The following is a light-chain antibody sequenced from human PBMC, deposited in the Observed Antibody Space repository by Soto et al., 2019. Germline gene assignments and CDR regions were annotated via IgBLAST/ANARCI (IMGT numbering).Light chain of an antibody. CDR3: QQTFSPPYT. Sequence: DIQMTQSLSSLSASVGDTVTITCRASQSISNSLSWYQQKPGKAPKFLIYVASTLQRGVPSRFSGSGSGTEFTLTTSSLQPEDVATYYCQQTFSPPYTFGQGTKLEIK. J-gene: IGKJ2*01. CDR2: VAS. CDR1: QSISNS. V-gene: IGKV1-39*01.